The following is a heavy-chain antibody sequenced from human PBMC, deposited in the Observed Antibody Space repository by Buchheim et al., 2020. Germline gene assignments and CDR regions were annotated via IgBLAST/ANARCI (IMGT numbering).Heavy chain of an antibody. CDR1: GFTFSSYG. J-gene: IGHJ6*02. V-gene: IGHV3-30*18. Sequence: QVQLVESGGGVVQPGRSLRLSCAASGFTFSSYGMHWVRQAPGKGLEWVAVISYDGSNKYYADSVKGRFTISRDNSKNTLYLQMNSLRAEDTAVYYCAKESCSSTSCHYYYYYGMDVWGQGTT. CDR2: ISYDGSNK. CDR3: AKESCSSTSCHYYYYYGMDV. D-gene: IGHD2-2*01.